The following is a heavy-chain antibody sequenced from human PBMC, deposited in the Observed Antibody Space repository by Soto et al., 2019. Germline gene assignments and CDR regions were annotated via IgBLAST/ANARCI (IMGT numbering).Heavy chain of an antibody. J-gene: IGHJ4*02. CDR2: IYPGNSDT. V-gene: IGHV5-51*01. Sequence: GESLKISCQGSGYSFTNYWIGWVRQVPGRGLEWVGIIYPGNSDTRYRPSFQGQVTISADKSITTAYLQWNSLKASDTAIYYCARPPGSGTLFAYWGQGTLVTSPQ. CDR1: GYSFTNYW. CDR3: ARPPGSGTLFAY. D-gene: IGHD2-15*01.